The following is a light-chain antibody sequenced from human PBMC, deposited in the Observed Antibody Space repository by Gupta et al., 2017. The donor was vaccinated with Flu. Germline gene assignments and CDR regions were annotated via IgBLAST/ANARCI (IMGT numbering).Light chain of an antibody. CDR1: QSVGSSY. J-gene: IGKJ4*01. V-gene: IGKV3-20*01. CDR2: GAS. CDR3: QRYGTSPLT. Sequence: EIVLTQSPGTLSLSPGERATLSCRASQSVGSSYLAWYQQKPGQAPSLLMYGASTRATGIPDRFSGSGSGTEFTLTISRLEPEDFAVYYCQRYGTSPLTFGGGTKVEIK.